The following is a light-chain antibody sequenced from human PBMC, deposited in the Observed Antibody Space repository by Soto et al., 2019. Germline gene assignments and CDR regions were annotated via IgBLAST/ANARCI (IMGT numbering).Light chain of an antibody. Sequence: DIQMTQSPSTLSASVGDRVTITCRASQSISSWLAWYQQKPGRAPKLLIYTASSLETGVPSRFSGSGSGTEFTLIISSLQPDDFASYYCQQYSSSSPWTFGPGTKVEIK. V-gene: IGKV1-5*03. CDR3: QQYSSSSPWT. CDR2: TAS. CDR1: QSISSW. J-gene: IGKJ1*01.